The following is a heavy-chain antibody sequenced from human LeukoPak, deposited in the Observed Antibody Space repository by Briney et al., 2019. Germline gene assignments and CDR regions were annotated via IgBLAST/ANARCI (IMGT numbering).Heavy chain of an antibody. CDR1: RFTFSSYA. J-gene: IGHJ4*02. V-gene: IGHV3-23*01. CDR3: AKDRVDPGITIFGVVIPDY. Sequence: PGGSLRLSCAASRFTFSSYAMSWVRQAPGKGLEWVSAISGSGGSTYYADSVKGRFTISRDNSKNTLYLQMNSLRAEDTAVYYCAKDRVDPGITIFGVVIPDYWGQGTLVTVSS. CDR2: ISGSGGST. D-gene: IGHD3-3*01.